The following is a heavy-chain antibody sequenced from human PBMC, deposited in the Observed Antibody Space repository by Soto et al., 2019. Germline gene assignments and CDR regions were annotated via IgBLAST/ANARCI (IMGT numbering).Heavy chain of an antibody. CDR3: ARDAGYSSSWSHFDY. CDR1: GFTFSSYG. CDR2: IWYDGSNK. Sequence: GGSLRLSCAASGFTFSSYGMRWVRQAPGKGLEWVAVIWYDGSNKYYADSVKGRFTISRDNSKNTLYLQMNSLRAEDTAVYYCARDAGYSSSWSHFDYWGQGTLVTVS. V-gene: IGHV3-33*01. D-gene: IGHD6-13*01. J-gene: IGHJ4*02.